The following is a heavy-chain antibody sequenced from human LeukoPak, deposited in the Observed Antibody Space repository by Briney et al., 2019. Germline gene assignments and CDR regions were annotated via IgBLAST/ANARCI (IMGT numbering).Heavy chain of an antibody. Sequence: PGGPLRLSCAASGFTFSSYAMSWVREAPGKGLEWVSAISGSGGSTYYADSVKGRFTISRDNSKNTLYLQINSLRAEDTAVYYCAKDLERGVGSWPYFDYWGQGTLVTVSS. CDR3: AKDLERGVGSWPYFDY. V-gene: IGHV3-23*01. D-gene: IGHD6-13*01. J-gene: IGHJ4*02. CDR2: ISGSGGST. CDR1: GFTFSSYA.